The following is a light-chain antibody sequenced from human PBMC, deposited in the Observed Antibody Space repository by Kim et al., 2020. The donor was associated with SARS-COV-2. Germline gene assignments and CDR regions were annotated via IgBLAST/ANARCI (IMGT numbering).Light chain of an antibody. J-gene: IGLJ2*01. V-gene: IGLV3-21*01. CDR3: QVWENTLRT. Sequence: SYELTQPPSVSEAPGKTARITCGGNNIGRKSIHWYQHKPGQAPVLVIYYDSDRPPGVSERFSASNSGNTATLAISSVEPGDEADYYCQVWENTLRTFGGGTQLTVL. CDR1: NIGRKS. CDR2: YDS.